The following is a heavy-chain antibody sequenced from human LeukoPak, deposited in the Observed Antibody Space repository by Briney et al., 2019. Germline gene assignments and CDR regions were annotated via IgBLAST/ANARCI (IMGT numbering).Heavy chain of an antibody. CDR3: ARDYYDSSGYYYGYYYYMDV. V-gene: IGHV3-48*01. Sequence: GGSLRLSCAASGFTFSSYSMNWVRQAPGKGLEWVSYISSSSSSIYYADSVKGRFTISRDNAKNSLYLQMDSLRAEDTAVYYCARDYYDSSGYYYGYYYYMDVWGQGTTVTVSS. CDR1: GFTFSSYS. D-gene: IGHD3-22*01. J-gene: IGHJ6*03. CDR2: ISSSSSSI.